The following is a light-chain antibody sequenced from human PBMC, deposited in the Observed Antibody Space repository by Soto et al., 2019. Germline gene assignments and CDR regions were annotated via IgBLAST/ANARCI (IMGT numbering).Light chain of an antibody. CDR1: QSLGRN. Sequence: TQSPATLSVSPGERATLSCRASQSLGRNLAWYQQKPGQAPRLLISDASNRATGIPARFSASGSGTDFTLTISSLEPEDFAVYYCQQRSNWPTWTFGQGPRWIS. CDR3: QQRSNWPTWT. J-gene: IGKJ1*01. V-gene: IGKV3-11*01. CDR2: DAS.